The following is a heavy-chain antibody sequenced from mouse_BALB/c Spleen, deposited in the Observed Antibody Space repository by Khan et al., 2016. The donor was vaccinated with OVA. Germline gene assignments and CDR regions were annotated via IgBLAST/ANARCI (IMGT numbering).Heavy chain of an antibody. Sequence: IQLVQSGPELVKPGASVKVSCKAPGYAFTSYIMYWVKQSHGKSLEWIGYIDPYNGGTSYNQKFKGKATLTVDKSSTTAYMHLNSLTSEDSAVYYCARGGYGGFAYWGQGTLVTVSA. J-gene: IGHJ3*01. CDR3: ARGGYGGFAY. CDR1: GYAFTSYI. CDR2: IDPYNGGT. V-gene: IGHV1S135*01. D-gene: IGHD2-2*01.